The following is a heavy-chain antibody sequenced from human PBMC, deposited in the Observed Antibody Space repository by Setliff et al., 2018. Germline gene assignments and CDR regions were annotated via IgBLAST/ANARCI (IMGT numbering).Heavy chain of an antibody. CDR3: ARGNRWFGELFAWFDP. Sequence: SETLSLTCAVYGGSFSGYYWSWIRQHPGKGLEWIGYIYYSGSTSYNPSLKSRVTISVAPSKNQFSLKVSSVTAADTAVYYCARGNRWFGELFAWFDPWGQGTLVTVSS. CDR1: GGSFSGYY. D-gene: IGHD3-10*01. CDR2: IYYSGST. J-gene: IGHJ5*02. V-gene: IGHV4-31*11.